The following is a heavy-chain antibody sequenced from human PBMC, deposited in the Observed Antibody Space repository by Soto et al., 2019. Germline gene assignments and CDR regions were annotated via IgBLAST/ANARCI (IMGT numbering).Heavy chain of an antibody. J-gene: IGHJ3*02. CDR3: AREPRQYRSGYPRPRGAFDI. CDR2: ISAYNGNT. Sequence: QVQLVQSGAEVKKPGASVKVSCKASGYTFTSYGISWVRQAPGQGLEWMGWISAYNGNTNYAQKLQGRVTMTTDTAXXTXYXXLRSLRSDDTAVYYCAREPRQYRSGYPRPRGAFDIWGQGTMVTVSS. V-gene: IGHV1-18*01. CDR1: GYTFTSYG. D-gene: IGHD3-22*01.